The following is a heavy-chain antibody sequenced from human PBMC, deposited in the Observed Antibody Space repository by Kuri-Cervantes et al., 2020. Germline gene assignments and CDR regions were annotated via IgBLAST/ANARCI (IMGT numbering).Heavy chain of an antibody. CDR2: IHSTGST. CDR3: ARTKAMVAFDI. Sequence: SETLSLTCTVSGGSISGTNYYWGWIRQPPGKGLEWIGNIHSTGSTYYNPSLESRVSISVDKSKNQFSLKLSSVTAADTAVYYCARTKAMVAFDIWGQGTMVTVSS. V-gene: IGHV4-39*07. J-gene: IGHJ3*02. D-gene: IGHD5-18*01. CDR1: GGSISGTNYY.